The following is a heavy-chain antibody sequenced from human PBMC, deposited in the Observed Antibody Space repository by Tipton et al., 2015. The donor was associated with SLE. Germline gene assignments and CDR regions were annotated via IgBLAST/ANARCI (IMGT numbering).Heavy chain of an antibody. CDR3: ARGSSGSYDY. D-gene: IGHD1-26*01. CDR2: ISYDGNNK. CDR1: GFTFSSYA. V-gene: IGHV3-30-3*01. Sequence: SLRLSCAASGFTFSSYAMHWVRQAPGKGLEWVAVISYDGNNKYYADSVKGRFTISRDNSKNTLYLQMNSLRAEDTAVYCCARGSSGSYDYWGQGTLVTVSS. J-gene: IGHJ4*02.